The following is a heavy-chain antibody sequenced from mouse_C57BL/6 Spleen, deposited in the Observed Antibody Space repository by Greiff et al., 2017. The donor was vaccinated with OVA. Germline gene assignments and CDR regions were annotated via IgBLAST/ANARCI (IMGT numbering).Heavy chain of an antibody. CDR1: EYEFPSHD. Sequence: EVKLQESGGGLVQPGESLKLSCESNEYEFPSHDMSWVRKTPEQRLELVAAINRDGGSTYYPDTMESRFILSIDNTQRTLYLQMSSLRSEDTAVYYCARRDDYGGFDYWGPGTLVTVSA. V-gene: IGHV5-2*03. CDR2: INRDGGST. J-gene: IGHJ3*01. D-gene: IGHD2-4*01. CDR3: ARRDDYGGFDY.